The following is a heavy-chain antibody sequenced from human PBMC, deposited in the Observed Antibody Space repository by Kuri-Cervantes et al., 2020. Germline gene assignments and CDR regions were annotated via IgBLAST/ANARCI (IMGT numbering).Heavy chain of an antibody. Sequence: ASVKVSCKVSGYTLTELSMHWVRQATGQGLEWMGWMNPNSGNTGYAQKFQGRVTMTRNTSISTAYMELSSLRAEDTAVYYCARDPWFGELLPRNWGQGTLVTVSS. CDR2: MNPNSGNT. V-gene: IGHV1-8*01. CDR1: GYTLTELS. CDR3: ARDPWFGELLPRN. J-gene: IGHJ4*02. D-gene: IGHD3-10*01.